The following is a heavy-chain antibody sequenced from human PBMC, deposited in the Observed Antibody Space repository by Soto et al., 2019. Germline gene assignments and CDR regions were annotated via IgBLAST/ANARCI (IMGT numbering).Heavy chain of an antibody. CDR3: ARASMIVVLTLKYGMDV. CDR1: GYTFTSYG. J-gene: IGHJ6*02. CDR2: ISAYNGNT. V-gene: IGHV1-18*01. D-gene: IGHD3-22*01. Sequence: QVQLVQSGAEVKKPGASVKVSCKASGYTFTSYGITWVRQAPGQGLEWMGWISAYNGNTNYAQKLQGRVTMTTDTSTSTAYMELRSLRSDDTAVYYCARASMIVVLTLKYGMDVWGQGATVTVSS.